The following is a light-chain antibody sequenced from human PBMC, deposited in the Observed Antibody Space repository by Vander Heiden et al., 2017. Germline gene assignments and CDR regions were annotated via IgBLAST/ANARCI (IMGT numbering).Light chain of an antibody. CDR2: AAS. CDR1: QSISSY. Sequence: DIQMTQSPSSLSASVGDRLTITCGASQSISSYLNWYQQQPGKAPKLLIYAASSLQSGVPSRFSGSGSGTEFTLTISSRQPEDFATYYCQQSYSTPPITFGQGTRLEIK. V-gene: IGKV1-39*01. CDR3: QQSYSTPPIT. J-gene: IGKJ5*01.